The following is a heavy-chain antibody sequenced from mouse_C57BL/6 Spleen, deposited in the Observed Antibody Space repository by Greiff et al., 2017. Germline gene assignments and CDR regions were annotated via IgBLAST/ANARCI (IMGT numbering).Heavy chain of an antibody. Sequence: DVKLVESGPGLVKPSQSLSLTCSVTGYSITSGYYWNWIRQFPGNKLEWMGYISYDGSNNYNPSLKNRISITRDTSKNQFFLKLNSVTTEDTATYYCARVPSYWGQGTLVTVSA. CDR3: ARVPSY. J-gene: IGHJ3*01. CDR1: GYSITSGYY. CDR2: ISYDGSN. V-gene: IGHV3-6*01.